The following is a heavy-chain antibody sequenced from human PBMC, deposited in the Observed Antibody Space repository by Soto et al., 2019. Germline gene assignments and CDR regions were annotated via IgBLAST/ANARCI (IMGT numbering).Heavy chain of an antibody. CDR3: AREFRDGSNTRLAFDP. Sequence: EMQLVESGEGLVQPGGSLRLSCAASGFTVSSSYMTWVRQPPGKGLEWVSVMYAGGTTYYADSVKGRFTFSRDNSKNMLYLQMSNLRAEDTAMYYCAREFRDGSNTRLAFDPWGQGTLVTVSS. J-gene: IGHJ5*02. CDR1: GFTVSSSY. D-gene: IGHD2-15*01. V-gene: IGHV3-66*01. CDR2: MYAGGTT.